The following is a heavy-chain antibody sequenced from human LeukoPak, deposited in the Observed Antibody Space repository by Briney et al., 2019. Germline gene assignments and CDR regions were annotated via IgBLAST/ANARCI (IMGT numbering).Heavy chain of an antibody. CDR2: ISSSSSYI. D-gene: IGHD3-22*01. Sequence: PGGSLRLSCAASGFTFSSYAMSWVRQAPGKGLEWVSSISSSSSYIYYADSVKGRFTISRDNAKNSLYLQMNSLRAEDTAVYYCARGSMIVVAEFDYWGQGTLVTVSS. CDR3: ARGSMIVVAEFDY. V-gene: IGHV3-21*01. CDR1: GFTFSSYA. J-gene: IGHJ4*02.